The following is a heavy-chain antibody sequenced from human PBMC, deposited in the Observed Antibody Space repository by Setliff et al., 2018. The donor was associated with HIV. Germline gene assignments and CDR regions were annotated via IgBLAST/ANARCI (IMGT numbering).Heavy chain of an antibody. J-gene: IGHJ6*03. CDR2: IVPVLNRA. CDR1: GYTFTDYF. Sequence: SVKVSCKASGYTFTDYFIHWVRQAPGRGLEWMGGIVPVLNRADYAQRFHGRVTITADESTNAVYMELRSLTPEDTAIYYCARKAGTTLHYHYYYMDVWGKGTTVTVSS. D-gene: IGHD1-7*01. V-gene: IGHV1-69*10. CDR3: ARKAGTTLHYHYYYMDV.